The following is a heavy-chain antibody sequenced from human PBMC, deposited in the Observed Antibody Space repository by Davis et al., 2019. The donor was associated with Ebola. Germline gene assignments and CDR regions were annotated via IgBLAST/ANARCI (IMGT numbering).Heavy chain of an antibody. J-gene: IGHJ6*02. Sequence: MPSETLSLTCTVSGGSISSSGYYWSWIRQPPGKGLEWIGEINHSGSTNYNPSLKSRVTISVDTSKNQFSLKLSSVTAADTAVYYCARDFLWFGEFYYYGMDVWGQGTMVTVSS. V-gene: IGHV4-39*07. D-gene: IGHD3-10*01. CDR2: INHSGST. CDR1: GGSISSSGYY. CDR3: ARDFLWFGEFYYYGMDV.